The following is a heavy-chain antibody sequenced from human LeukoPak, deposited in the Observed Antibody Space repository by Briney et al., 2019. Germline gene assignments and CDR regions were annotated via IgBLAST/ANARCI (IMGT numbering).Heavy chain of an antibody. Sequence: MASETLSLTCTVSGDSISSGSYYWSWIRQPAAKGLEWIGRIYTSGSTNYNPSLKSRVTMSVDTSKNQFSQKLSSVTAADTAVYYCARGVAAAGTWGQGTLVTVSS. CDR2: IYTSGST. V-gene: IGHV4-61*02. CDR1: GDSISSGSYY. D-gene: IGHD6-13*01. CDR3: ARGVAAAGT. J-gene: IGHJ5*02.